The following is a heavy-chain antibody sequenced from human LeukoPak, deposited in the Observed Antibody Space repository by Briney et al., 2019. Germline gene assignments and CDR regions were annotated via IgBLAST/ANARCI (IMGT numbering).Heavy chain of an antibody. Sequence: GGSLRLSCAASGFTFSSYGMHWVRQAPGKGLEWVAVIWYDGSNKYYADSVKGRFTISRDNSQNTLYLQMNSLRLEDTAVYYCAKESDAFDIWGQGTMVTVSP. J-gene: IGHJ3*02. CDR3: AKESDAFDI. CDR2: IWYDGSNK. CDR1: GFTFSSYG. V-gene: IGHV3-30*02.